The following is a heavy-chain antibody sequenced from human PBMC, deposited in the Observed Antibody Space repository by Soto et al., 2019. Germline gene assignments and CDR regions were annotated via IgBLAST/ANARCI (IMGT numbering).Heavy chain of an antibody. J-gene: IGHJ6*02. CDR3: AREITIFGVVTYYYGMDV. V-gene: IGHV3-30-3*01. CDR2: ISYHGSNK. CDR1: GFTFSIYA. D-gene: IGHD3-3*01. Sequence: RGSLRISCATSGFTFSIYAMHGVGQAPGKGLEWVAVISYHGSNKYYADSAKGRFTISRDNSKNTLYLQMNSLRAEDTAVYYCAREITIFGVVTYYYGMDVWGQGTTVTVSS.